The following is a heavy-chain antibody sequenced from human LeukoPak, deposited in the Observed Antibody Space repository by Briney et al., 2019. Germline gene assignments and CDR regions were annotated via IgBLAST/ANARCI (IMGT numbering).Heavy chain of an antibody. Sequence: SETLSLTCTASGGSISSYYWSWIRQPPGKGLEWIGYIYYSGSTNYNPSLKSRVTISVDTSKNQFSLKLSSATAADTAVYYCARDDGTADDHFDYWGQGTLVTVSS. D-gene: IGHD3-16*01. CDR3: ARDDGTADDHFDY. V-gene: IGHV4-59*01. CDR1: GGSISSYY. CDR2: IYYSGST. J-gene: IGHJ4*02.